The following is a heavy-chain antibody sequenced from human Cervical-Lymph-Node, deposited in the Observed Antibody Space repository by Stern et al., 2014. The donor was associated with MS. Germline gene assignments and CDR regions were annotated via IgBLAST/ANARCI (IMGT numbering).Heavy chain of an antibody. CDR3: ALSSETSDRWYSLGYDL. Sequence: VQLVESGAEVTKPGSSVKVSCKASGGSFSKFPSSWVRQAPGPGLEWMGGIFPVFGTPTYAEEFRGRVTMTANVSTSTVYMELSSLRSDDTAVYYCALSSETSDRWYSLGYDLWGQGTLVTVSS. CDR2: IFPVFGTP. CDR1: GGSFSKFP. V-gene: IGHV1-69*01. D-gene: IGHD6-13*01. J-gene: IGHJ5*02.